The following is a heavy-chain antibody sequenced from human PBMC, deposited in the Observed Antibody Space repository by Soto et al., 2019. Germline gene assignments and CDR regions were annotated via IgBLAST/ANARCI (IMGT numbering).Heavy chain of an antibody. CDR1: GFTVSISY. J-gene: IGHJ2*01. CDR3: ARQVGDFWYFDL. D-gene: IGHD3-16*01. V-gene: IGHV3-66*04. CDR2: LYTDGNT. Sequence: EVPLVESGGDLVQPGGSLRLSCVASGFTVSISYLGWVRQAPGKGLEWVSSLYTDGNTYYADSVRDRFTIFTDNSKDTLYLQMKSLRVDDTAMYYCARQVGDFWYFDLWGRGTLVTVAS.